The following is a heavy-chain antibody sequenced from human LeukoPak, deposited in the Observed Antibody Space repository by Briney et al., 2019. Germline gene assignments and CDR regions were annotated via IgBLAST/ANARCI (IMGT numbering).Heavy chain of an antibody. CDR2: INPNSGGT. Sequence: ASVKVSCKASGYTFTGYYMHWVRQAPGQGLEWMGWINPNSGGTNYAQKFQGRVTMTRDTSISTAYMELSRLRSDDTAVYYCARDWAGAGGGCSGGSCYYDAFDIWGQGTMVTVSS. V-gene: IGHV1-2*02. J-gene: IGHJ3*02. CDR1: GYTFTGYY. CDR3: ARDWAGAGGGCSGGSCYYDAFDI. D-gene: IGHD2-15*01.